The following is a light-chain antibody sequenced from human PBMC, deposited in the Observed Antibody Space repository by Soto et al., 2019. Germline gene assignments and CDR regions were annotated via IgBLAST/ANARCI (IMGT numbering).Light chain of an antibody. CDR2: DAS. Sequence: EIVLTQSPGTLSLSPGERATPSCRASQSVGKNYLGWYQQKPGQAPRLLVYDASTRATGVPDRFSGSGSGTEFSLTISRLEPEDFAVYYCQQYASEPLTFGGGTKVDIK. J-gene: IGKJ4*01. CDR3: QQYASEPLT. V-gene: IGKV3-20*01. CDR1: QSVGKNY.